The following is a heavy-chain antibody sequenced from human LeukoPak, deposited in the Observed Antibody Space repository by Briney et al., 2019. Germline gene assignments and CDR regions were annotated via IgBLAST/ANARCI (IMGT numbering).Heavy chain of an antibody. J-gene: IGHJ6*03. CDR1: GFTFSPYS. Sequence: GGSLRLSCAASGFTFSPYSMNWVRQAPGKGLEWVSAISSSSRHIYYADSVKGRFTISRDNAKNSLYLQMNSLRAEDTAVYYCARDEGYTYGNFHYYYMDVWGKGTTVTVSS. CDR3: ARDEGYTYGNFHYYYMDV. V-gene: IGHV3-21*01. D-gene: IGHD5-18*01. CDR2: ISSSSRHI.